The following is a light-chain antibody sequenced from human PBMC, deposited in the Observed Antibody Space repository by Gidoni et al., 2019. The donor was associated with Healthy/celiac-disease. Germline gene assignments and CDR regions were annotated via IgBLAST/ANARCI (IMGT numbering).Light chain of an antibody. J-gene: IGKJ5*01. V-gene: IGKV1-12*01. Sequence: DIQMTQSPSSVSVSVGARVTISCRASPSIGVWLAWYQQRPGDASNLLICSAASLPRRVPARFRGAGSGTHFTLTISSLQPEDVGTYFCLQADSFPLTFGQGTRLEI. CDR1: PSIGVW. CDR2: SAA. CDR3: LQADSFPLT.